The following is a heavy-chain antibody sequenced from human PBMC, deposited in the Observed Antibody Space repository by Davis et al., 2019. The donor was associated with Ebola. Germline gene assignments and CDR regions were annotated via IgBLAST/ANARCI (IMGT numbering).Heavy chain of an antibody. D-gene: IGHD3-16*01. CDR3: ASAPYENY. J-gene: IGHJ4*02. Sequence: SETLSLTCTVSAGSLRSSNWWSWVRPSPGQGLEWIGEILQTGDTNYSPSLKGRVTISADTSRNQFSLKLTSVTAADTAVYYCASAPYENYWGQGTLVTVSS. V-gene: IGHV4-4*02. CDR1: AGSLRSSNW. CDR2: ILQTGDT.